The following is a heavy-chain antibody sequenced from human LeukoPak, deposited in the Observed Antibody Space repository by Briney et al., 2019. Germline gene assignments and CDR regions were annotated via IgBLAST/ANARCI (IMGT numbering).Heavy chain of an antibody. Sequence: PGGSLRLSCAASGFTFSTYGMHWVRQAPGKGLEYVSAVTSNGAGTYHADSVKGRFTISRDNSKNTLYLQMSSLRPEDTAVYYCVKAPSSGWYGDYWGQGTLVTVSS. J-gene: IGHJ4*02. V-gene: IGHV3-64D*09. CDR1: GFTFSTYG. CDR2: VTSNGAGT. CDR3: VKAPSSGWYGDY. D-gene: IGHD6-19*01.